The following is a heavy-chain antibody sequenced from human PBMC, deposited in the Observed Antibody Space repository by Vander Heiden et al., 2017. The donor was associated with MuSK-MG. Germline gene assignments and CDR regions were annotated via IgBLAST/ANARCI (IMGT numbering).Heavy chain of an antibody. CDR1: GYSISSGYY. Sequence: QVQLQESGPGLVKPSETLSLTCAVSGYSISSGYYWGWIRQPPGKGLEWIGSIYHSGRTYYNPSRKSRVTISVDTSKNKVSMKLRSVTAAETAVYYCAIQPRAARPLGYFDYWGQGTMVTVYS. J-gene: IGHJ4*02. CDR2: IYHSGRT. D-gene: IGHD6-6*01. CDR3: AIQPRAARPLGYFDY. V-gene: IGHV4-38-2*01.